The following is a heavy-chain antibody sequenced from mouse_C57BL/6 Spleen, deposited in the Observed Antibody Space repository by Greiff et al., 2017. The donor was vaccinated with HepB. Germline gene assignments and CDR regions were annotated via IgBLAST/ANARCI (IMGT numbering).Heavy chain of an antibody. J-gene: IGHJ4*01. D-gene: IGHD1-1*01. Sequence: EVQLQQSGPELVKPGASVKISCKASGYTFTDYYMNWVKQSHGKSLEWIGDINPNNGGTSYNQKFKGKATLTVDKSSSTAYMELRSLTSEDSAVYYCARPLYYYGSNYAMDYWGQGTSVTVSS. CDR1: GYTFTDYY. CDR3: ARPLYYYGSNYAMDY. V-gene: IGHV1-26*01. CDR2: INPNNGGT.